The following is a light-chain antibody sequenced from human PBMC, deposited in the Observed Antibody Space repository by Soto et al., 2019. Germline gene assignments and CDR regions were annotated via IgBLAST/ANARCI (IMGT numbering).Light chain of an antibody. CDR3: SSYTSSSTLLYV. CDR1: SSDVGGYNY. Sequence: QSALTQPASVSGSPGQSITISCTGTSSDVGGYNYVSWYQQHPGKAPKLMIYDVSNRPSGVSNRFSGSKSGNTASLTISGLQAEDEADYYCSSYTSSSTLLYVFGTGTKATV. J-gene: IGLJ1*01. V-gene: IGLV2-14*01. CDR2: DVS.